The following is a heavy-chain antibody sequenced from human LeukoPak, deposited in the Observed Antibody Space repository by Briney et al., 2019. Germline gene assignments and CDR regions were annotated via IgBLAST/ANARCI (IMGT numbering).Heavy chain of an antibody. CDR1: GGSFSSSSYS. CDR3: ARAVVSVTTGGYFDY. J-gene: IGHJ4*02. D-gene: IGHD4-17*01. V-gene: IGHV4-30-4*07. CDR2: IYYSGSN. Sequence: PSETLSLTCTVSGGSFSSSSYSWTWIRQPPGKGLEWIGYIYYSGSNYYNPSLKSRFTISVDTSKNQFSLKVNSVTAADTAVYYCARAVVSVTTGGYFDYWGQGTLVTVS.